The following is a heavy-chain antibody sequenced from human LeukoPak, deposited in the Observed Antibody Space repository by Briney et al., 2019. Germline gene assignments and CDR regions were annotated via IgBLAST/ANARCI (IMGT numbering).Heavy chain of an antibody. J-gene: IGHJ4*02. CDR1: GFTLSRYS. D-gene: IGHD4-17*01. CDR3: ARVSVTVIPIFDY. CDR2: ISSGSSYI. V-gene: IGHV3-21*06. Sequence: SGGSLRLSCAASGFTLSRYSMNWVRQAPGKGLEWVSSISSGSSYIYYAGSVKGRFTISRDNAKNSLYLQMNSLGAEDTAVYYCARVSVTVIPIFDYWGQGALVTVSS.